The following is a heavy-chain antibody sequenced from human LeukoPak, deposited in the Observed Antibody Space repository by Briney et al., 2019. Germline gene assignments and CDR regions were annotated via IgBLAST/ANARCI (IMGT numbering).Heavy chain of an antibody. CDR1: GFTFSNTW. D-gene: IGHD6-19*01. V-gene: IGHV3-23*01. Sequence: GGSLRLSCVASGFTFSNTWINWVRQAPGRGLEWVSGISSRGGSTYYVDSVKGRFTISRDNSKNTLYLQMNSLRAEDTAVYYCAKDDGGNSGWTFDYWGQGTLVTVSS. CDR2: ISSRGGST. CDR3: AKDDGGNSGWTFDY. J-gene: IGHJ4*02.